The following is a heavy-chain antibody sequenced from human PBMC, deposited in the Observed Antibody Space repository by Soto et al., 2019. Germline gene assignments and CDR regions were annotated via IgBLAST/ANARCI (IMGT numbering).Heavy chain of an antibody. CDR1: GGSISSGDYY. D-gene: IGHD3-22*01. V-gene: IGHV4-30-4*01. CDR2: IYYSGST. CDR3: ARGVYYYDSSGYYVDY. Sequence: LSLTCTVSGGSISSGDYYWSWIRQPPGKGLEWIGYIYYSGSTYYNPSLKSRVTISVDTSKNQFSLKLSSVAAADTAVYYCARGVYYYDSSGYYVDYWGQGTLVTVSS. J-gene: IGHJ4*02.